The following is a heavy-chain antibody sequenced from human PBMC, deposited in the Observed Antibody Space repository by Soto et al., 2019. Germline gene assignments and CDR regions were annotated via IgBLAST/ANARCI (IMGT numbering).Heavy chain of an antibody. CDR1: GGTFSSYA. CDR3: ARGLVIVGGYYYGMDV. J-gene: IGHJ6*02. CDR2: IIPIFGTA. D-gene: IGHD3-22*01. Sequence: ASVKVSCKASGGTFSSYAISWVRQAPGQGLEWMGGIIPIFGTANYAQKFQGRVTITADKSTSTAYMELSSLRSEDTAVYYCARGLVIVGGYYYGMDVWGQGTTVTVSS. V-gene: IGHV1-69*06.